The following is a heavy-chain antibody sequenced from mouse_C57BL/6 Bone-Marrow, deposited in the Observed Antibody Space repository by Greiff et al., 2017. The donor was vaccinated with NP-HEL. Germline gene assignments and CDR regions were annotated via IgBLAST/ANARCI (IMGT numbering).Heavy chain of an antibody. CDR3: APIYYYGSGAY. J-gene: IGHJ3*01. D-gene: IGHD1-1*01. CDR2: INPNNGGT. Sequence: EVQVVESGPELVKPGASVKMSCKASGYTFTDYNVHWVKQSHGKSLEWIGYINPNNGGTSYNQKFKGKATLTVNKSSSTAYMELRSLTSEDSAVYYCAPIYYYGSGAYWGQGTLVTVSA. CDR1: GYTFTDYN. V-gene: IGHV1-22*01.